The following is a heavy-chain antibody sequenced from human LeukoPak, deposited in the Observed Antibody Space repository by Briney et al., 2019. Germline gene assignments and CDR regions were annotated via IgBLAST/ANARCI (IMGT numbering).Heavy chain of an antibody. CDR2: ISSSSSYI. CDR3: ARTSYYDSSGYEEYYFDY. V-gene: IGHV3-21*01. Sequence: GGSLRLSCAASGFTFSSYSMNWVRQAPGKGLEWVSSISSSSSYIYYADSVKGRFTISRDNAKNSLYLQMNSLRAEDTAVYYCARTSYYDSSGYEEYYFDYWGQGTLATVSS. D-gene: IGHD3-22*01. CDR1: GFTFSSYS. J-gene: IGHJ4*02.